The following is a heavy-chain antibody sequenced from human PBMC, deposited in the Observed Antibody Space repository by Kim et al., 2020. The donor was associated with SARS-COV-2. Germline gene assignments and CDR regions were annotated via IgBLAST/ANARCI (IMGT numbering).Heavy chain of an antibody. CDR2: ISGSSGST. V-gene: IGHV3-23*01. D-gene: IGHD3-10*01. CDR3: AKLLWVGGFGVGPFDY. J-gene: IGHJ4*01. CDR1: GFTFSSHV. Sequence: GGSLRLSCVASGFTFSSHVMTWVRQAPGKGLEWVSTISGSSGSTHYADSVKGRFTMSRDNSRSTLFLQMDILRVEDTAIYYCAKLLWVGGFGVGPFDYWG.